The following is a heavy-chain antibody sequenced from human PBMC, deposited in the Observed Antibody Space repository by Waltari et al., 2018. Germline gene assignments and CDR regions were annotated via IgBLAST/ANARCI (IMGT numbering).Heavy chain of an antibody. CDR1: GFNFDDYA. J-gene: IGHJ5*02. CDR2: ISWNSGSI. Sequence: EVQLVESGGGLVQPGRSLRLSCAASGFNFDDYAMHWVRPAPGKGLEWVSGISWNSGSIGYADSVKGRFTISRDNAKNSLYLQMNSLRAEDTALYYCAKDPRYSSGWTGWFDPWGQGTLVTVSS. D-gene: IGHD6-19*01. V-gene: IGHV3-9*01. CDR3: AKDPRYSSGWTGWFDP.